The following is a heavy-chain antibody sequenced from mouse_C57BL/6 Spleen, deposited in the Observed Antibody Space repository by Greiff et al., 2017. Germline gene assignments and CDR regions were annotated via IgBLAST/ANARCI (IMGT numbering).Heavy chain of an antibody. D-gene: IGHD3-3*01. CDR2: IDPSDSYT. V-gene: IGHV1-69*01. J-gene: IGHJ2*01. CDR3: ARGGAVDY. Sequence: VQLQQPGAELVMPGASVKLSCKASGYTFTSYWMHWVKQRPGQGLEWIGAIDPSDSYTNYNHKFKGKSTLTVDKSSSTAYMQLSSLTSEDSAVYYCARGGAVDYWGQGTTLTVAS. CDR1: GYTFTSYW.